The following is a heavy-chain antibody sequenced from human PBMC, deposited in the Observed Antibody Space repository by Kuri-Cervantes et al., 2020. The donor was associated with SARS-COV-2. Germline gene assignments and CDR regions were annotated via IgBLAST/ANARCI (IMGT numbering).Heavy chain of an antibody. CDR2: IWYDGSNK. D-gene: IGHD2-15*01. Sequence: GESLKISCAASGFTFSSYGMHWVRQAPGKGLEWVAVIWYDGSNKYYADSVKGRFTISRDNSKNTLYLQMNSLRAEDTAVYYCARDRLYCSGGSCYLPDYWGQGTLVTVSS. CDR1: GFTFSSYG. V-gene: IGHV3-33*01. CDR3: ARDRLYCSGGSCYLPDY. J-gene: IGHJ4*02.